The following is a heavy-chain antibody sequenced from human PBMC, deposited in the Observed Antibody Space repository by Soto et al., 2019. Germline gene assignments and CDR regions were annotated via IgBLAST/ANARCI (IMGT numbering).Heavy chain of an antibody. V-gene: IGHV3-23*01. CDR2: ITGSGGNT. CDR1: GFTFSSYA. J-gene: IGHJ6*03. D-gene: IGHD2-15*01. CDR3: ANHRPLGSSRDMGTFYYYYYMDV. Sequence: GGSLRLSCAASGFTFSSYAMSWVRQAPGKGLEWASSITGSGGNTYYADSVKGRFTISRDNSKNTLVLEMNSLGAEDTAVYYCANHRPLGSSRDMGTFYYYYYMDVWGKGTTVTVSS.